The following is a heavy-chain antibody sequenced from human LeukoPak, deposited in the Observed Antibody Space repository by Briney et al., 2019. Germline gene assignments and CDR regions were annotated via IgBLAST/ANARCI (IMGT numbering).Heavy chain of an antibody. J-gene: IGHJ5*02. V-gene: IGHV4-61*01. D-gene: IGHD5/OR15-5a*01. CDR2: IYYSGST. Sequence: SETLSLTCTVSGGSISSSSYYWSWIRQPPGKGLEWIGYIYYSGSTNYNPSLKSRVTISVDTSKNQFSLKLSSVTAADTAVYYCARVPSTRWFDPWGQGTLVTVSS. CDR3: ARVPSTRWFDP. CDR1: GGSISSSSYY.